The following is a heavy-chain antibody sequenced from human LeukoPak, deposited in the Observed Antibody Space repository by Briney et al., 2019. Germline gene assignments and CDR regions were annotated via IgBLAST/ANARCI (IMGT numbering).Heavy chain of an antibody. CDR2: INPNSGGT. CDR3: AREVVAAGEVNWFDP. V-gene: IGHV1-2*02. Sequence: GASVTVFRKASGYTFTGYYMHWVRQAPGQGLEWMGWINPNSGGTNYAQKFQGRVTMTRDTSICTAYMELSRLRSDDTAVYYCAREVVAAGEVNWFDPWGQRTLVTVSS. J-gene: IGHJ5*02. D-gene: IGHD2-15*01. CDR1: GYTFTGYY.